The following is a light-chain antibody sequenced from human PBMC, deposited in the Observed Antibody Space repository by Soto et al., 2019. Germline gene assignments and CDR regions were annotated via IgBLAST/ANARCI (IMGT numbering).Light chain of an antibody. V-gene: IGLV2-14*01. Sequence: QSVLTQPASVSGSPGQSITISCTGTSSDVGGYNYVSWYQQHPGKAPKLMIYDVSNRPSGGSNRFSGSKSGNTASLTISGLQAEDEADYYCSSYTSSSTVFGTGTKVTVL. CDR1: SSDVGGYNY. CDR3: SSYTSSSTV. J-gene: IGLJ1*01. CDR2: DVS.